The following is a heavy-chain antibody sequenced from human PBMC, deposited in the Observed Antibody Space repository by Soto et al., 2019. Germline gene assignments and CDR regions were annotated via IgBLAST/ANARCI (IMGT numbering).Heavy chain of an antibody. D-gene: IGHD1-1*01. Sequence: GGSLRLSCAVSGFSLGPYGVTWVRQTPEKGLEWVTGFSGGSGAIFYADSVRGRFTISRDSSTAYLQMNNLRPEDTAVYFCARWNGFGDSWGQGSLVTVSS. CDR3: ARWNGFGDS. CDR1: GFSLGPYG. V-gene: IGHV3-23*01. J-gene: IGHJ4*02. CDR2: FSGGSGAI.